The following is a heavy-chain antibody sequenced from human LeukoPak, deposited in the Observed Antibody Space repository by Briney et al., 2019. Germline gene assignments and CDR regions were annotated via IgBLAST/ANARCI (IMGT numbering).Heavy chain of an antibody. Sequence: SETLSLTCTVSGGSISNKYWSWIRQPPGKGLEWIGYIYYSGSTNYNPSLTSRVTISVDTSKNQFSLKLNSVTAADTAVYYCARDIGGAGYWGQGTLVTVSS. CDR1: GGSISNKY. CDR2: IYYSGST. V-gene: IGHV4-59*12. D-gene: IGHD6-19*01. CDR3: ARDIGGAGY. J-gene: IGHJ4*02.